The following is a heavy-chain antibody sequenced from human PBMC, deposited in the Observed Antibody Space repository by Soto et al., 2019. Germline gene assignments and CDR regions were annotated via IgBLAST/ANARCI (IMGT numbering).Heavy chain of an antibody. CDR3: AKNREYCSASNYFDY. V-gene: IGHV3-30*18. D-gene: IGHD3-10*01. Sequence: QVQLVESGGGVVQPGRSLRLSCAASGFTFSGYGMHWVRQAPGKGLKWVAVISYDGSNKYYADSVKGRFTISRDNSKNTLYLQMNSLRAEDTAVYYCAKNREYCSASNYFDYWGQGTLVTVSS. J-gene: IGHJ4*02. CDR1: GFTFSGYG. CDR2: ISYDGSNK.